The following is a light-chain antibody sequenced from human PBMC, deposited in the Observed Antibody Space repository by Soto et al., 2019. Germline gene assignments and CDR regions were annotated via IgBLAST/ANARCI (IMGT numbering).Light chain of an antibody. J-gene: IGKJ2*01. V-gene: IGKV3-20*01. CDR1: QSVSSSY. CDR3: QQYGSLLYT. CDR2: GAS. Sequence: EIVLTQSPGTLSLSPGERATLSCRASQSVSSSYLAWYQQKPGQAPTLLIYGASSRATGIPDRFSGSGSGTAFTLTISRLEPEDFAVYYCQQYGSLLYTFGQGTKLEIK.